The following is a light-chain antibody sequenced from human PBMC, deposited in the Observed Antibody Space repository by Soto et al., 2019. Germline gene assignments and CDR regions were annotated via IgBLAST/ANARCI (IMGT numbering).Light chain of an antibody. CDR1: QDIRNW. Sequence: IRVKQSLFSVSATPRDRVTITCRASQDIRNWLAWYQQKPGKAPNPLIYAASSLKSGVPARFSGSGSGTEFTLTISILQPDDFATYYCLPYITYSTFCQGTRLEV. V-gene: IGKV1-5*01. J-gene: IGKJ5*01. CDR2: AAS. CDR3: LPYITYST.